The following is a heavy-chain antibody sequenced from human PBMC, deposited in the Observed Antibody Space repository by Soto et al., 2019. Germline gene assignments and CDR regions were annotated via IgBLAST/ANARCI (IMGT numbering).Heavy chain of an antibody. CDR1: GFTFSSYS. Sequence: GGSLRLSCAASGFTFSSYSMNWVRQAPGKGLEWVSSISSSSSYIYYADSVKGRFTISRDNAKNSLYLQMNSLRAEDTAVYYCARDSPPAAGANDYWGQGTLVTVSS. CDR2: ISSSSSYI. D-gene: IGHD6-13*01. V-gene: IGHV3-21*01. CDR3: ARDSPPAAGANDY. J-gene: IGHJ4*02.